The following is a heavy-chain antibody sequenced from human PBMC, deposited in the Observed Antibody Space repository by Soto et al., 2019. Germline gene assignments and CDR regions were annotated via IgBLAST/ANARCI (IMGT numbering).Heavy chain of an antibody. J-gene: IGHJ6*03. CDR3: ARQSQLLWFGESYYYMDV. CDR1: GYSFTSYW. V-gene: IGHV5-51*01. D-gene: IGHD3-10*01. CDR2: IYPGDSDT. Sequence: GESLKISCKGSGYSFTSYWIGWVRQMPGKGLEWMGIIYPGDSDTRYSPSFQGQVTISADKSISTAYLQWSSLKASDTAMYYCARQSQLLWFGESYYYMDVWGKGTTVTVSS.